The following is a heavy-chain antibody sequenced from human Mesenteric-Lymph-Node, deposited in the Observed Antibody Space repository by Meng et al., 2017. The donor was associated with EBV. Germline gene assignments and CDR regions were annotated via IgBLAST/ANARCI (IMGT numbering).Heavy chain of an antibody. Sequence: QLQLQESGSGLVKPSQPLSLTCAVSGGSVSSGGYSWSWIRQPPGKGLEWIGYIYHFGSPNYNPSLKSRVTISVDRSKNQFSLNLTSMTAADTAVYYCARRGIAEGFDFWGQGTLVTVSS. CDR2: IYHFGSP. CDR1: GGSVSSGGYS. CDR3: ARRGIAEGFDF. J-gene: IGHJ4*02. V-gene: IGHV4-30-2*01.